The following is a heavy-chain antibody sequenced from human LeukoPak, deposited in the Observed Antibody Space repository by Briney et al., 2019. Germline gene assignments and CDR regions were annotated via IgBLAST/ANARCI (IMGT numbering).Heavy chain of an antibody. CDR2: INHSGST. CDR1: GFTFSSYS. CDR3: ARRNDILPGYTFDY. J-gene: IGHJ4*02. V-gene: IGHV4-34*01. D-gene: IGHD3-9*01. Sequence: GSLRLSCAASGFTFSSYSMNWVRQAPGKGLEWIGEINHSGSTNYNPSLKSRVTISVDTSKNQFSLKLSSVTAADTAVYYCARRNDILPGYTFDYWGQGTLVTVSS.